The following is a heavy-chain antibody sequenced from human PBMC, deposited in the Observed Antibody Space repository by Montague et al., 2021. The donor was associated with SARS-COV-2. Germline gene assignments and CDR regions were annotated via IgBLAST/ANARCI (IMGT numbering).Heavy chain of an antibody. J-gene: IGHJ6*02. V-gene: IGHV4-59*13. D-gene: IGHD3-10*01. CDR2: IYYTGNT. CDR3: ARFFGPYYYGLDF. CDR1: GGSLSTYY. Sequence: SETLSLTCTVAGGSLSTYYWSWVRQPPGKGLECIGYIYYTGNTNYNPSLKSRVTLSVDTSKNQFSLKLTSVTAADTAVYYCARFFGPYYYGLDFWGQGTPVTVSS.